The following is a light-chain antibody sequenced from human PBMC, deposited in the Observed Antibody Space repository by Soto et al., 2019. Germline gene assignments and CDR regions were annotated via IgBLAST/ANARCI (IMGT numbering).Light chain of an antibody. Sequence: DIQLTQSPSFLSASVGGRVTITCRASQGISSYLAWYQQKPGKAPKLLIYAASTLQSGVPSRFSGSGSGTEFTLTISSLQPEDFATYYCQQLNSYPLMYTFGQGTKLEIK. CDR3: QQLNSYPLMYT. J-gene: IGKJ2*01. CDR2: AAS. CDR1: QGISSY. V-gene: IGKV1-9*01.